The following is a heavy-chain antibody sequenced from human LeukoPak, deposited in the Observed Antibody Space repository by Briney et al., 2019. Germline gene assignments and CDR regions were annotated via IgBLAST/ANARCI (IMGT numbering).Heavy chain of an antibody. V-gene: IGHV3-30*03. Sequence: GGSLRLSCAASGFTVSSNYMSWVRQAPGKGLVWVAVISYDGSNKYYADSVKGRFTISRDNSKNTLYLQMNSLRAEDTAVYYCARDARTVGITMIVVGFDYWGQGTLVTVSS. D-gene: IGHD3-22*01. CDR1: GFTVSSNY. CDR2: ISYDGSNK. CDR3: ARDARTVGITMIVVGFDY. J-gene: IGHJ4*02.